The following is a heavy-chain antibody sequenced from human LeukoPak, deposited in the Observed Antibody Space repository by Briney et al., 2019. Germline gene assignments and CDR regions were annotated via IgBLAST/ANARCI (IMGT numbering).Heavy chain of an antibody. D-gene: IGHD2-21*01. CDR3: AKDFRIGYSAHFDY. CDR2: IYENGGTT. Sequence: GGSLRLSCVGSGFTFRSHAMGWVRQAPEKGLEFVSGIYENGGTTYYADSVKGRFSISRDNSKNTLYLQMDSLRGEDTAVYYCAKDFRIGYSAHFDYWGQGALVTVSS. V-gene: IGHV3-23*01. CDR1: GFTFRSHA. J-gene: IGHJ4*02.